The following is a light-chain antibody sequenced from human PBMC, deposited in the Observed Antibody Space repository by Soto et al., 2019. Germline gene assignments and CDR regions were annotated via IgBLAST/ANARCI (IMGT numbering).Light chain of an antibody. V-gene: IGKV3-15*01. CDR2: GAS. Sequence: EMVMTQSPATLSVSPGERATLSCRASQSVSGNLAWYQQKPGQAPRLLIYGASTRATGIPARFSGSGSGTEFPLTISSLQSEDFAVCYCQQYNNWLITFGQGTRLEIK. CDR1: QSVSGN. J-gene: IGKJ5*01. CDR3: QQYNNWLIT.